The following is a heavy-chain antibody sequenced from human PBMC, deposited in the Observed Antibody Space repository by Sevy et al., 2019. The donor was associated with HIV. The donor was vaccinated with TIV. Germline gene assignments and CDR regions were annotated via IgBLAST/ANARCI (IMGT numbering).Heavy chain of an antibody. Sequence: SETLSLTCTVSGASISGYYWSWIRQPPGKGLECIGYIYSSGNNNYSPYLKSRLTISADTSKNKFSLKLSSVTAAETAVYYGARKVGIFGFHDYWGQGTLVTVSS. D-gene: IGHD2-21*01. CDR3: ARKVGIFGFHDY. J-gene: IGHJ4*02. CDR1: GASISGYY. CDR2: IYSSGNN. V-gene: IGHV4-59*01.